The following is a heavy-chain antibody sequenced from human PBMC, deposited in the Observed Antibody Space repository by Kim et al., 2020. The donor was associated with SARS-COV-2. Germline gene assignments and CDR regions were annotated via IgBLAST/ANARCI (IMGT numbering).Heavy chain of an antibody. CDR1: GGSISSGGYY. D-gene: IGHD3-10*01. Sequence: SETLSLTCTVSGGSISSGGYYWSWIRQHPGKGLEWIGYIYYSGSTYYNPSLKSRVTISVDTSKNQFSLKLSSVTAADTAVYYCARGTAMVRGVIMYYYGMDVWGQGTTVTVSS. J-gene: IGHJ6*02. CDR3: ARGTAMVRGVIMYYYGMDV. CDR2: IYYSGST. V-gene: IGHV4-31*03.